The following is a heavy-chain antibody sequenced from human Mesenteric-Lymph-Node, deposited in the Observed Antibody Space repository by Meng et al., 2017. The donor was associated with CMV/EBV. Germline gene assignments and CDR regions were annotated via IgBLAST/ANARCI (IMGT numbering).Heavy chain of an antibody. Sequence: GSGRLSPSGPVSVTCAGYVGAFSGYCWNWIRQSPEKGLEWIGEINHSGSTTYNPSFTSRIIISVDTSTNQISLNMSSVTAADTAVYYCARGSSYDILTGYFDYWGQGALVTVSS. CDR1: VGAFSGYC. J-gene: IGHJ4*02. CDR3: ARGSSYDILTGYFDY. D-gene: IGHD3-9*01. CDR2: INHSGST. V-gene: IGHV4-34*01.